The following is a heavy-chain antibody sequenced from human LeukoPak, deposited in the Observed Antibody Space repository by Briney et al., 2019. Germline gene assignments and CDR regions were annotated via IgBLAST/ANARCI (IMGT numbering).Heavy chain of an antibody. Sequence: SETLSLTSTVSGGSISSSSYYWGWIRQPPGKGLEWIGSIYYSGSTYYNPSLKSRVTISVDTSKNQFSLKLSSVTAADTAVYYCARSGEMATTRNWFDPWGQGTLVTVSS. J-gene: IGHJ5*02. CDR1: GGSISSSSYY. V-gene: IGHV4-39*07. CDR2: IYYSGST. CDR3: ARSGEMATTRNWFDP. D-gene: IGHD5-24*01.